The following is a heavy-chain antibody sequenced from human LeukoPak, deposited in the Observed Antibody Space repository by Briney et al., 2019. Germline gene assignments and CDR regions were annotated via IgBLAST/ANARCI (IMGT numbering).Heavy chain of an antibody. CDR3: ARAPTITTIFDC. D-gene: IGHD4-11*01. CDR1: EFTVSSNY. Sequence: GGSLRLSCAASEFTVSSNYMSWVRQAPGKGLEWVAIIYAGGTTHYADSVKGRFTISRDNPRNTLYLQMNILRAEDTAVYYCARAPTITTIFDCWGQGTLVTVSS. V-gene: IGHV3-66*01. CDR2: IYAGGTT. J-gene: IGHJ4*02.